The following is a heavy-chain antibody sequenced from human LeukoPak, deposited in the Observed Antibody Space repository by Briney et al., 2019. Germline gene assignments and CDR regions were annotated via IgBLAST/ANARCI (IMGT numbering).Heavy chain of an antibody. J-gene: IGHJ5*02. V-gene: IGHV3-66*01. D-gene: IGHD3-10*02. CDR1: GFTFSSYS. CDR3: ARDLFGERGFDP. Sequence: GGSLRLSCAASGFTFSSYSMNWVRQAPGKGLEWVSVIYSGGSTYYADSVKGRFTISRDNSKNTLYLQMNSLRAEDTAVYYCARDLFGERGFDPWGQGTLVTVSS. CDR2: IYSGGST.